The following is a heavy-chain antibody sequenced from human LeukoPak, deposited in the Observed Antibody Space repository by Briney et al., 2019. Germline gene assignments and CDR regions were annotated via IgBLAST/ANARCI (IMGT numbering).Heavy chain of an antibody. J-gene: IGHJ4*02. V-gene: IGHV3-53*01. D-gene: IGHD3-16*01. CDR2: IYCNADT. Sequence: GGSLRLSCAASGFTVSSNNLAWVRQAPGKGLQWVSTIYCNADTKYADSVRGRFTISRDNSKSTLHLQLNGLRAEDTAVYYCGTFGGTVAPGFWGQGTLVTVSS. CDR1: GFTVSSNN. CDR3: GTFGGTVAPGF.